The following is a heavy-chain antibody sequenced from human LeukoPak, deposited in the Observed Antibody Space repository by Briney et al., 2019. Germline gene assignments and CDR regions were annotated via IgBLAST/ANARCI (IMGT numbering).Heavy chain of an antibody. J-gene: IGHJ4*02. V-gene: IGHV3-23*01. D-gene: IGHD2-8*01. CDR3: AIDGQSFNSMYDNLES. CDR2: IGGGDT. Sequence: NPGGSLRLSCSASGFTFRNFAISWVRQAPGKGLEWVSSIGGGDTHYADSVKGRFTISRDDSRSTVDLQMSSLRAEDTAVYYCAIDGQSFNSMYDNLESWGQGTLVTVSS. CDR1: GFTFRNFA.